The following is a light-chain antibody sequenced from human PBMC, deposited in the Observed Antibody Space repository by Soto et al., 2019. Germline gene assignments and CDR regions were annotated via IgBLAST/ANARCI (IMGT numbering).Light chain of an antibody. CDR3: CSYAGSYTSYVV. CDR1: SSDVGGYNY. J-gene: IGLJ2*01. CDR2: DVS. V-gene: IGLV2-11*01. Sequence: QSALTQPRSVSGSPGQSVTISCTGTSSDVGGYNYVSWYQQHPGKAPKLMIYDVSKRPSGVPDRFSGSKSGNTASLTISGLQAVDEDDYYCCSYAGSYTSYVVFGGGTKLTVL.